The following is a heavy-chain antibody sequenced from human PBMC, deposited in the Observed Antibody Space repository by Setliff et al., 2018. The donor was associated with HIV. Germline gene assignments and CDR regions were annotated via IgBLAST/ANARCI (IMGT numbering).Heavy chain of an antibody. Sequence: GGSLRLSCAASGFTVSSNYVNWVRQAPGKGLEWVSVIYSGGSTYYADSVKGRFTISRDNAKNSLYLQMNSLRAEDTAVYYCTRERAYDYLWGSYRSSQNSFDYWGQGTLVTVSS. J-gene: IGHJ4*02. V-gene: IGHV3-66*01. CDR3: TRERAYDYLWGSYRSSQNSFDY. CDR1: GFTVSSNY. D-gene: IGHD3-16*02. CDR2: IYSGGST.